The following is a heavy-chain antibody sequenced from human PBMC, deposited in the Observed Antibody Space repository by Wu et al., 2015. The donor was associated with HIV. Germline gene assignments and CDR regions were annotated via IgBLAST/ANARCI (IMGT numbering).Heavy chain of an antibody. CDR1: GYTFTDYY. J-gene: IGHJ2*01. V-gene: IGHV1-69-2*01. CDR2: VDPEDGET. D-gene: IGHD2-15*01. Sequence: EVQLVQSGAEVKKPGATVKISCKVSGYTFTDYYMHWVQQAPGKGLEWMGLVDPEDGETMYAEKFQGRVTITADTSTDTAYMELSSLRSEDTAVYYCATERKGYCSGGSCYRTYFDLWGRGTLVTVSS. CDR3: ATERKGYCSGGSCYRTYFDL.